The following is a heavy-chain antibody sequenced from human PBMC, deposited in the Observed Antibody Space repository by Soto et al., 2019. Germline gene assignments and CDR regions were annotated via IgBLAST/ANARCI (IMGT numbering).Heavy chain of an antibody. D-gene: IGHD2-2*01. V-gene: IGHV4-31*03. CDR3: ASHVPRYYDCCMDV. CDR1: GGSISSGGYY. J-gene: IGHJ6*02. Sequence: QVQLQESGPGLVKPSQTMSLTCTVSGGSISSGGYYWSWIRQHPGKGLEWIGYIYYSGSTYYNPSLKSRVTISVDTSKNQFSLKLSSVTAADTAVYYCASHVPRYYDCCMDVWGQGTTVTVSS. CDR2: IYYSGST.